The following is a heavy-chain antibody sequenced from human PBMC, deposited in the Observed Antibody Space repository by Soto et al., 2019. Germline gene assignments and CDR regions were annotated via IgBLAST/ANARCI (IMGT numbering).Heavy chain of an antibody. CDR2: ISPSGSP. D-gene: IGHD2-8*01. V-gene: IGHV4-30-2*01. Sequence: TLSLTCSGSRGSVSCGGDSWSWIRQAPGKGLEWIGFISPSGSPAYNPSLKSRVSISVDTSNNQISLELSSVTAADTAVYYCTRGVLAWGPGTLVTVSS. CDR3: TRGVLA. CDR1: RGSVSCGGDS. J-gene: IGHJ5*02.